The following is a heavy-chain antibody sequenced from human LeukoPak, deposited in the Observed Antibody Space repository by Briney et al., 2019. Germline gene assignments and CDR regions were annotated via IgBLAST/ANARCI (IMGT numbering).Heavy chain of an antibody. Sequence: PGGSLRPSCAASGFTFSGSAMHWVRQASGKGLEWVGRIRSKVNSYATAYAASVKGRFTISRDDSKNTVYLQMNSLKTEDTAVYYCTRQVDYGSGSYSFPHYYYDMDVWGQGTTVTVSS. CDR3: TRQVDYGSGSYSFPHYYYDMDV. V-gene: IGHV3-73*01. J-gene: IGHJ6*02. CDR2: IRSKVNSYAT. D-gene: IGHD3-10*01. CDR1: GFTFSGSA.